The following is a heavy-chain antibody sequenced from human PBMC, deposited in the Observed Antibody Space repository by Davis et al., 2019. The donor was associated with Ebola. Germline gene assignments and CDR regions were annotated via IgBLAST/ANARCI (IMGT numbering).Heavy chain of an antibody. V-gene: IGHV3-21*01. J-gene: IGHJ4*02. CDR3: ARDDVSYYDSSGYFY. D-gene: IGHD3-22*01. CDR2: ISSSSSYI. Sequence: LSLTCAASGFTFSSYEMNWVRQAPGKGLEWVSSISSSSSYIYYADSVKGRFTVSRDNAKNSLYLQMNSLRAEDTAVYYCARDDVSYYDSSGYFYWGQGTLVTVSS. CDR1: GFTFSSYE.